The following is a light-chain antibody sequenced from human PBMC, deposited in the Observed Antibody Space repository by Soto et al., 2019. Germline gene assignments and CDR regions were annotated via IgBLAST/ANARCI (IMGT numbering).Light chain of an antibody. J-gene: IGKJ4*01. Sequence: DIQMTQSPASLSASVGDRVIVTCRASQSSSSHLNWYQLKPGKAPKXLIIAASSLRSGVPSRFSGSGSGTDFTINITSLKPEDGGTDLGQHSHMTPVTFGGGTKVDIK. CDR1: QSSSSH. CDR3: QHSHMTPVT. CDR2: AAS. V-gene: IGKV1-39*01.